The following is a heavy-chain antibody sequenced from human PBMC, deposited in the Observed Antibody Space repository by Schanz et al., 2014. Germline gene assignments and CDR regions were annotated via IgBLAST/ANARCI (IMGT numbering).Heavy chain of an antibody. V-gene: IGHV1-69*02. J-gene: IGHJ6*02. CDR2: IIPFLAVS. CDR3: ARAGRGYAYPLNSYPMDV. Sequence: QDQLLQSGAAVKKPGSSVRVSCKASGGTLDTYKIAWVRQVPGQGLEWMGRIIPFLAVSSYAQYFQGRVTFTADRATSTVHMDLRSLRSEDTGLYYCARAGRGYAYPLNSYPMDVWGQGTTVIVSS. D-gene: IGHD3-16*01. CDR1: GGTLDTYK.